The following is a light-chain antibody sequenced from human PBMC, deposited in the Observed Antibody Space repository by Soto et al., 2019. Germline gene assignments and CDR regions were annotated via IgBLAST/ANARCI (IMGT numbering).Light chain of an antibody. Sequence: QSVLTQPASVSGSLGQSITISCTGSRSDVGGYNYVSWYQHHPGKAPKLVMYDVSYRPSGVSDRFSGSKSANTASLTISGLQAEDEADYYCSSYTTTTTLFVLFGGGTKLTV. CDR1: RSDVGGYNY. CDR3: SSYTTTTTLFVL. J-gene: IGLJ2*01. V-gene: IGLV2-14*03. CDR2: DVS.